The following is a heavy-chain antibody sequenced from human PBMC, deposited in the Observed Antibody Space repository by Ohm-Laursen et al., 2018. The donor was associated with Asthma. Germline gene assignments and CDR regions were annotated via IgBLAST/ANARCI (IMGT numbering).Heavy chain of an antibody. V-gene: IGHV3-53*01. Sequence: SLRLSCSASGFSVSNNYMSWVRQAPGKGLEWVSIIYSDGRTYYTDSVKGRFTISRDNAKNSLYLQMNSLRAEDTAVYYCARETLVAVAGTGAFDIWGQGTMVTVSS. D-gene: IGHD6-19*01. CDR1: GFSVSNNY. J-gene: IGHJ3*02. CDR3: ARETLVAVAGTGAFDI. CDR2: IYSDGRT.